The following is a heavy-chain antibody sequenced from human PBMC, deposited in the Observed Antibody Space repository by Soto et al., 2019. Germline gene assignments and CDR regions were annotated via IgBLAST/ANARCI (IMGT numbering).Heavy chain of an antibody. V-gene: IGHV1-18*04. Sequence: QVQLVQSGAEVKKPGASVKVSCKASGYTFTSYGISWVRQAPGQGLEWMGWISAYNGNTNYAQKLQGRVTMTTDTSTSTAYMELRSLRSDDTAVYYCARDERTNELWFGDLRDDYYYSGMDVWGQGTTVTVSS. CDR1: GYTFTSYG. CDR2: ISAYNGNT. D-gene: IGHD3-10*01. J-gene: IGHJ6*02. CDR3: ARDERTNELWFGDLRDDYYYSGMDV.